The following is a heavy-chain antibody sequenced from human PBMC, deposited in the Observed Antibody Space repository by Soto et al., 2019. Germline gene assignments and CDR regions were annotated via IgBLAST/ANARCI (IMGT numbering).Heavy chain of an antibody. D-gene: IGHD1-26*01. CDR3: AGERVAGRLYYYYAMDV. V-gene: IGHV4-34*01. CDR2: ITHSGNT. CDR1: GGSFSGYY. J-gene: IGHJ6*02. Sequence: QVQLQQWGAGLLKPSETLSLTCAIYGGSFSGYYWSWIRQPPGKGLEWIGEITHSGNTNYNPSPKSRVTISLDTSKNQFSLKLTSVTDADTAVYYCAGERVAGRLYYYYAMDVWGQGTTVIVSS.